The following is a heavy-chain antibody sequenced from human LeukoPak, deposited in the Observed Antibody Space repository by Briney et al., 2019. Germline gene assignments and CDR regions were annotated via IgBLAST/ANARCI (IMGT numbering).Heavy chain of an antibody. CDR3: ARDGKFYDILTGYSWGYFDY. Sequence: SQTLSLTCAISGDSVSSNSAAWNWIRQSPSRGLEWLGRTYYRSKWYNDYAVSVKSRITINPDTSKNQFSLQLNSVTPEDTAVYYCARDGKFYDILTGYSWGYFDYWGQGTLVTVSS. CDR2: TYYRSKWYN. D-gene: IGHD3-9*01. V-gene: IGHV6-1*01. CDR1: GDSVSSNSAA. J-gene: IGHJ4*02.